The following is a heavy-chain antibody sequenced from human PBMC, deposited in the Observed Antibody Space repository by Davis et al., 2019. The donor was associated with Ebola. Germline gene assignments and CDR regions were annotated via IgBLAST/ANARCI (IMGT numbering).Heavy chain of an antibody. CDR1: GGSISSYY. V-gene: IGHV4-59*01. J-gene: IGHJ6*02. CDR3: ARGRFLYYDFGSAPPPDGMDV. CDR2: IYYSGST. Sequence: GSLRLSCTVSGGSISSYYWSWIRQPPGKGLEWIGYIYYSGSTNYNPSLKSRVTISVDTSKNQFSLKLSSVTAADTAVYYCARGRFLYYDFGSAPPPDGMDVWGQGTTVTVSS. D-gene: IGHD3-3*01.